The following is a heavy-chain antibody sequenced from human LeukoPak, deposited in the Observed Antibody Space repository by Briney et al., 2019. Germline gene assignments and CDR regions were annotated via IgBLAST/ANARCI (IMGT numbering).Heavy chain of an antibody. CDR3: ARGRYYYGSGSYPPYYFDY. D-gene: IGHD3-10*01. Sequence: SETLSLTCAVYGGSFSGYYWSWIRQPPGKGLEWIGEINHSGSTNYNPSLKSRVTISVDTSKNQFSLKLSSVTAADTAVYYCARGRYYYGSGSYPPYYFDYWGQGTLVTVSS. CDR1: GGSFSGYY. J-gene: IGHJ4*02. CDR2: INHSGST. V-gene: IGHV4-34*01.